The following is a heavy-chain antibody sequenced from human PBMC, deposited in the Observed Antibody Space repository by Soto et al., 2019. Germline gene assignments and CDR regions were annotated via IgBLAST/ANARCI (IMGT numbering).Heavy chain of an antibody. V-gene: IGHV3-33*01. J-gene: IGHJ4*03. CDR1: GFSFSTYA. CDR2: IWFDGVKE. CDR3: ARAIVDV. Sequence: PGGSLRLSCAVSGFSFSTYAMHWVRQAPGKGLEWLAIIWFDGVKEYYAESVRGRFTISIDNSKNTVLLQMDTVGAEDSALYYCARAIVDVWGQGTLVTVSS. D-gene: IGHD2-15*01.